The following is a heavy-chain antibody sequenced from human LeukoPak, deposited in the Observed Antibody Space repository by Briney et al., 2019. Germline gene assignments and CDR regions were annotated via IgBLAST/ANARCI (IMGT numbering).Heavy chain of an antibody. CDR3: ARHGDGYCSSTSCYLYFDY. Sequence: SETLSLTCAVYGGSFSGYYWSWICQPPGKGLEWIGEINHSGSTNYNPSLKSRVTISVDTSKNQFSLKLSSVTAADTAVYYCARHGDGYCSSTSCYLYFDYWGQGTLVTVSS. CDR1: GGSFSGYY. J-gene: IGHJ4*02. V-gene: IGHV4-34*01. CDR2: INHSGST. D-gene: IGHD2-2*01.